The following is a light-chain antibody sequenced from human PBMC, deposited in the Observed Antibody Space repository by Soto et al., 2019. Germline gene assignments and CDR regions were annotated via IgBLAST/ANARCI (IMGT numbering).Light chain of an antibody. J-gene: IGKJ2*01. CDR3: QKYNSAPVP. Sequence: IQMTQSPSALSASVGDRVTITCRASQDISNYLAWYQQKPGKAPKLLIYAASTLQSGVPSRFSGSGSGTEFTLTISSLQPEDFATYYCQKYNSAPVPFGQGTKLEIK. CDR2: AAS. V-gene: IGKV1-27*01. CDR1: QDISNY.